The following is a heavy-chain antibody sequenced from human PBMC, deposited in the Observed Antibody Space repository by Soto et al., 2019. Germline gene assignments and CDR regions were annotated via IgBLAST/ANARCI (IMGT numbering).Heavy chain of an antibody. CDR2: IIPIFGTA. CDR3: XXXXXXFXEWLGSEG. CDR1: GGTFSSYA. Sequence: QVQLVQSGAEVKKPGSSVKVSCKASGGTFSSYAISWVRQAPGQGLEWMGGIIPIFGTANYAQKFQGRVTITADASTXTAXXXLSXXXSEXTAVXXXXXXXXXFXEWLGSEGWGQGTLVTVSS. J-gene: IGHJ4*02. D-gene: IGHD3-3*01. V-gene: IGHV1-69*12.